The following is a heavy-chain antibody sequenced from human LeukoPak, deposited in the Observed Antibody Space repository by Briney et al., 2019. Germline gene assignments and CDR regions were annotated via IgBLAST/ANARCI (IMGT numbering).Heavy chain of an antibody. CDR2: INGDSNYI. CDR3: AVAYYYGSGDAFDI. D-gene: IGHD3-10*01. Sequence: GGSLRLSCAASGFTFRSYSMNWVRQAPGKGLEWVSSINGDSNYIYYADSVQGRFTISRDNAKNSLYLQMNSLRAEDTAVYYCAVAYYYGSGDAFDIWGQGTKVTVSS. V-gene: IGHV3-21*01. J-gene: IGHJ3*02. CDR1: GFTFRSYS.